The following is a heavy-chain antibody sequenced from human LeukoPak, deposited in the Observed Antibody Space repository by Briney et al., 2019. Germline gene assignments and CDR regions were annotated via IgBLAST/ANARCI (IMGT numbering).Heavy chain of an antibody. D-gene: IGHD3-16*02. Sequence: SETLSLTCTVSGGSISSYYWSWIRQPPGKGLEWIGYIYHSGSTNYNPSLKSRVTMSVDTSKNQFSLKLSSVTAADTAVYYCARGYDYVWRSYRSGYFDYWGQGTLVTVSS. CDR1: GGSISSYY. V-gene: IGHV4-59*12. J-gene: IGHJ4*02. CDR2: IYHSGST. CDR3: ARGYDYVWRSYRSGYFDY.